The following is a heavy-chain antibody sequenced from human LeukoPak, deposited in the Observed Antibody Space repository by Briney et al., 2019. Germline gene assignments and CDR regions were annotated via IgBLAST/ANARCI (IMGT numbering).Heavy chain of an antibody. CDR1: GFTFSSYA. V-gene: IGHV3-23*01. CDR2: ISGSGGST. CDR3: AKTLAYYFDY. J-gene: IGHJ4*02. Sequence: PAGSLRLSCAASGFTFSSYAMSWVRQAPGKGLEWVSAISGSGGSTYYADSVKGRFTISSDNSKNTLYLQMNSQRAEDTAVYYCAKTLAYYFDYWGQGTLVTVSS.